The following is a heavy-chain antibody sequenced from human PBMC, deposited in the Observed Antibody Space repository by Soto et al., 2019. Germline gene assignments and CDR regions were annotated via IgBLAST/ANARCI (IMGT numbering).Heavy chain of an antibody. CDR1: GFTFSSYA. V-gene: IGHV3-23*01. CDR2: ISGSGGST. Sequence: GGSLRLSCAASGFTFSSYAMSWVRQAPGKGLEWVSAISGSGGSTYYADSVKGRFTISRGNSKNTLYLQMNSLRAEDTAVYYCSKDVPGLAVAVSAFDISGQGTMVTVSS. J-gene: IGHJ3*02. D-gene: IGHD6-13*01. CDR3: SKDVPGLAVAVSAFDI.